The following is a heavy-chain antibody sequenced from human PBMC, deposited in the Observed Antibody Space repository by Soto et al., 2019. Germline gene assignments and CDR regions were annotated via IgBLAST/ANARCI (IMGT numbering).Heavy chain of an antibody. Sequence: GGSLRLSCAASGFTFSSYAMHWVRQAPGKGLEWVAVISYDGSNKYYADSVKGRFTISRDNSKNTLYLQMNSLRAEDTAVYYCARVQSPQSGYYGMDVWGQGTTVTVSS. CDR1: GFTFSSYA. J-gene: IGHJ6*02. D-gene: IGHD3-3*01. V-gene: IGHV3-30-3*01. CDR3: ARVQSPQSGYYGMDV. CDR2: ISYDGSNK.